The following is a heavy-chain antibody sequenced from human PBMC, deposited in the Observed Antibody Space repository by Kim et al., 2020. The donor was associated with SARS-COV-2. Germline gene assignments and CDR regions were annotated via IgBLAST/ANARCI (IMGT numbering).Heavy chain of an antibody. Sequence: SETLSLTCTVSGGSISSSSYYWGWIRQPPGKGLEWIGSIYYSGSTYYNPSLKSRVTISVDTSKNQFSLKLSSVTAADTAVYYCASLSIVVVPAAQGDWFDPWGQGTLVTVSS. D-gene: IGHD2-2*01. J-gene: IGHJ5*02. CDR1: GGSISSSSYY. CDR3: ASLSIVVVPAAQGDWFDP. V-gene: IGHV4-39*01. CDR2: IYYSGST.